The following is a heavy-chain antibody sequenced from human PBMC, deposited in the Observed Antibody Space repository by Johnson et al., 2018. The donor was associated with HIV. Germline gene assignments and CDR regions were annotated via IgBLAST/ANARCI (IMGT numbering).Heavy chain of an antibody. CDR1: GFTFDDYT. CDR2: ISWDGGST. D-gene: IGHD3-10*01. CDR3: AKDGDYYGSGSSVAAFDI. Sequence: EVQLVESGGVVVQPGGSLRLSCAASGFTFDDYTMHWVRQAPGKGLEWVSLISWDGGSTYYADSVKGRFTISRDNSKNSLYLQMNSLRTEDTALYYCAKDGDYYGSGSSVAAFDIWGQGTMVTVSS. J-gene: IGHJ3*02. V-gene: IGHV3-43*01.